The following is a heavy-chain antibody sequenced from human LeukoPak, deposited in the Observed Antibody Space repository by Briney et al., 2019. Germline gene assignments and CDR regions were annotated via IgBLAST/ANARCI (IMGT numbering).Heavy chain of an antibody. Sequence: PGGALRLSCAASGFTFNSYSMNWVRQAPGKGLEWVSFITSSGNTMYYADSVKGRFTISRDNAKNSLYLQMNSLRADDTAVYYCARDQSYYDSSGLLDLWGQGTLVTVSS. CDR3: ARDQSYYDSSGLLDL. CDR1: GFTFNSYS. CDR2: ITSSGNTM. J-gene: IGHJ4*02. V-gene: IGHV3-48*04. D-gene: IGHD3-22*01.